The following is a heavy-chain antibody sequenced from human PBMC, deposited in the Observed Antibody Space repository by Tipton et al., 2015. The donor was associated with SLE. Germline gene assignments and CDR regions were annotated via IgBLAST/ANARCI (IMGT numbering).Heavy chain of an antibody. CDR1: GASISTYY. CDR3: ARDAGMDV. Sequence: LRLSCTVSGASISTYYWSWVRQPPGKGLEWIGYIYYSGSTNHNPSLKSRVTMSVDTSKNQFSLKLSSVTAADTAVYYCARDAGMDVWGQGITVTVSS. J-gene: IGHJ6*02. V-gene: IGHV4-59*01. CDR2: IYYSGST.